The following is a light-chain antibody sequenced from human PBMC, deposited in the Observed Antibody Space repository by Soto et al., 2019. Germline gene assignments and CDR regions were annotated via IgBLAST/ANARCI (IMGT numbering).Light chain of an antibody. CDR3: QTWGTGIWV. CDR1: SGHSTYA. CDR2: LNSDGSH. V-gene: IGLV4-69*01. Sequence: QSVVTQSPSASASLGASVKLTCTLSSGHSTYAIAWHQQQPEKGPRYLMNLNSDGSHSKGDGIPDRFSGSSSGTERYLNISSLQYEDEADYYCQTWGTGIWVFGGGTKLTVL. J-gene: IGLJ3*02.